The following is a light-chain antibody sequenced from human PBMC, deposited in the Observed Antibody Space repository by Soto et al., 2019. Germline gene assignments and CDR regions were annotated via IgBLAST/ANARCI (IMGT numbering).Light chain of an antibody. V-gene: IGKV3-11*01. CDR3: QQRSNWPF. CDR1: QSVSSY. CDR2: DAS. J-gene: IGKJ2*01. Sequence: EIVLTQSPATLSLSPGERATLSCRASQSVSSYLAWYQQKPGQAPRLLIYDASNRATGIPARFSGSGSGKDFTLTISSLEPEDVAVYYCQQRSNWPFFGQGTKLEIK.